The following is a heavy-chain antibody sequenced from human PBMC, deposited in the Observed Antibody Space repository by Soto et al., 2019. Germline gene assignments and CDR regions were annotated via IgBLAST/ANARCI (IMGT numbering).Heavy chain of an antibody. CDR1: GFTFSSYA. CDR2: ISGSGGST. Sequence: GGSLRLSCAASGFTFSSYAMSWVRQAPGKGLEWVSAISGSGGSTYYADSVKGRFTISRDNSKNTLYLQMNSLRAEDTAVYYCAKDGSDYDILTSPGMDVWGQGTTVTVSS. D-gene: IGHD3-9*01. CDR3: AKDGSDYDILTSPGMDV. V-gene: IGHV3-23*01. J-gene: IGHJ6*02.